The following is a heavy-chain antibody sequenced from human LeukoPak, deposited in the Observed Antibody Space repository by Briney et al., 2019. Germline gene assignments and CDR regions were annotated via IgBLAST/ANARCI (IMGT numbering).Heavy chain of an antibody. CDR3: ARVTMVRGALKGSDGGIDAFDI. V-gene: IGHV1-46*01. D-gene: IGHD3-10*01. CDR1: GYTFTSYY. CDR2: INPSGCST. Sequence: ASVKVSCKASGYTFTSYYMHWVRQAPGQGLEWMGIINPSGCSTSYAQKFQGRVTMTRDTSTSTVYMELSSLRSEDTAVYYCARVTMVRGALKGSDGGIDAFDIWGQGTMVTVSS. J-gene: IGHJ3*02.